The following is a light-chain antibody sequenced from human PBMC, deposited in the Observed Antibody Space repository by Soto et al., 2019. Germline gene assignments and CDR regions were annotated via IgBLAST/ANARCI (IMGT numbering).Light chain of an antibody. J-gene: IGLJ2*01. CDR2: EVS. Sequence: QSALTQPASVSGSPGQSITISCTGTSSDVGGYNYVSWYQQHPGKAPKLMIYEVSNRPSGVSNRFSGSKSGNTASLTISGLQAEDEADYYCSSDTSSSPVFGGGTKLTFL. V-gene: IGLV2-14*01. CDR1: SSDVGGYNY. CDR3: SSDTSSSPV.